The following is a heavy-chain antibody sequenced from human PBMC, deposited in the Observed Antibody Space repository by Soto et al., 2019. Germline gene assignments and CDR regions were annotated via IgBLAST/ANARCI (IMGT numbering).Heavy chain of an antibody. V-gene: IGHV1-69*01. J-gene: IGHJ6*02. CDR1: GCTFRSYV. CDR3: ARVDCSSSICQGNYYYYGMDV. Sequence: QVQLVQSGAEVKKPGSSVKVSCKASGCTFRSYVISWVRQAPGQGLEWMGGIIHIFGTTNYAQKFHGRVTIVADESKSTANMELSSLRSADTAVYYCARVDCSSSICQGNYYYYGMDVWGQGTTVTVSS. CDR2: IIHIFGTT. D-gene: IGHD2-2*01.